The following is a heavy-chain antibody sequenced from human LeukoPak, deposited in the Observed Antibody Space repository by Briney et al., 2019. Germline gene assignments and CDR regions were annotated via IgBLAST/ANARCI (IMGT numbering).Heavy chain of an antibody. V-gene: IGHV1-2*02. CDR2: INPKSGGT. D-gene: IGHD1-1*01. J-gene: IGHJ5*02. CDR3: ATEAPEIPGNWNVPHRFNWFDP. CDR1: GYTFTGYY. Sequence: ASVKVSCKASGYTFTGYYMHWVRQAPGQGLEWMGWINPKSGGTNYAQKFQGRVTMTRDTSISTAYMELSRLRSDDTAVYYCATEAPEIPGNWNVPHRFNWFDPWGQGTLVTVSS.